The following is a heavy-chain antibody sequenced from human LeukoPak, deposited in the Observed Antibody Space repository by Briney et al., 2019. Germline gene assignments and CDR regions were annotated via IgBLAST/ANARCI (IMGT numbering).Heavy chain of an antibody. CDR2: IYTSGST. CDR1: GGSISSYY. CDR3: ARLFRPHTFGGDFDY. J-gene: IGHJ4*02. V-gene: IGHV4-4*07. D-gene: IGHD3-16*01. Sequence: SQTLSLTCTVSGGSISSYYWSWIRQPAGKGLEWIGRIYTSGSTNYNPSLKSRVTISVDTSKNQFSLKLSSVTAADTAVYYCARLFRPHTFGGDFDYWGQGTLVTVSS.